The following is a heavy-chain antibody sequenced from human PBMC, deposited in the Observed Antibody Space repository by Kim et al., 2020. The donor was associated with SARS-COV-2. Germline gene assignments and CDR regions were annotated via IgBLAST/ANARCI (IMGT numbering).Heavy chain of an antibody. D-gene: IGHD3-22*01. Sequence: GGSLRLFCAASGFTFSSYAMHWVRQAPGKGLEWVAVISYDGSNKYYADSVKGRFTISRDNSKNTLYLQMNSLRAEDTAVYYCAREGPNYYYDSSGSKNPYYYYYGMDVWGQGTTVTVSS. CDR3: AREGPNYYYDSSGSKNPYYYYYGMDV. J-gene: IGHJ6*02. CDR1: GFTFSSYA. V-gene: IGHV3-30*04. CDR2: ISYDGSNK.